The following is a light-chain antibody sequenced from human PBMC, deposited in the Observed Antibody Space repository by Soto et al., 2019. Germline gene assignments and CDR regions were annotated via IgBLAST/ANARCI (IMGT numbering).Light chain of an antibody. V-gene: IGKV1-39*01. Sequence: DIQMTQSPSSLSTSVGDRVTITCRTSHDINSFLNWYQRKPGKAPKLLISGASSLQSGVPSRFSGSGSGTDFTLTISSLQPEDFATYYCQQSYSPLFTFGPGTKVEIK. J-gene: IGKJ3*01. CDR2: GAS. CDR1: HDINSF. CDR3: QQSYSPLFT.